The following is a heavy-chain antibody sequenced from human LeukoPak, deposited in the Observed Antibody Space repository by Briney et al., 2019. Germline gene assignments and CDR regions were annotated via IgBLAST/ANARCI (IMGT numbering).Heavy chain of an antibody. V-gene: IGHV4-38-2*01. Sequence: SETLSLICAVSGYSISSGYYWGWIRQPPGKGLEWIGSIYHSGSTYYNPSLKSRVTISVDTSKNQFSLKLSSVTAADTAVYYCARNRDTANDAFDIWGQGTMVTVSS. CDR1: GYSISSGYY. CDR2: IYHSGST. J-gene: IGHJ3*02. D-gene: IGHD5-18*01. CDR3: ARNRDTANDAFDI.